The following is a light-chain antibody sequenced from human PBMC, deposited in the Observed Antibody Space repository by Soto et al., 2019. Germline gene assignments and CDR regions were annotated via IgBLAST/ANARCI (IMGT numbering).Light chain of an antibody. CDR3: QHLNSYPIT. V-gene: IGKV1-9*01. J-gene: IGKJ5*01. CDR1: QGVSSH. Sequence: PLTQFPSSLSASVGDRVTITCRASQGVSSHLAWHQQKPGKAPKLLIYEVSTLQSGVPSRFSGSGSGTDFTLTISSLQPEDFATYYCQHLNSYPITFGQGTLLEIK. CDR2: EVS.